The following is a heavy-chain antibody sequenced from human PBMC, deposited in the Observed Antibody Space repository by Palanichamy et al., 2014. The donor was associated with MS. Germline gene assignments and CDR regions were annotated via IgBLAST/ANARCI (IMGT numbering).Heavy chain of an antibody. CDR1: GGSISSGDYH. Sequence: QVHLQESGPGLVKPSQTLSLTCTVSGGSISSGDYHWSWIRQPPREGPGVDWVHLSQWGASYYNPSLKSRVTISVDTSNNQFSLRLNSVSDADTAVYYCARAVETTVTAYYYYYMDVWGTGTTVTVSS. V-gene: IGHV4-30-4*01. CDR3: ARAVETTVTAYYYYYMDV. J-gene: IGHJ6*03. CDR2: LSQWGAS. D-gene: IGHD4-17*01.